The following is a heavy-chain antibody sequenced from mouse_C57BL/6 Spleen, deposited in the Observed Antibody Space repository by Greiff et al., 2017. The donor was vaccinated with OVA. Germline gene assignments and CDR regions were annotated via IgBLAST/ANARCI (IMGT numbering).Heavy chain of an antibody. V-gene: IGHV5-17*01. CDR1: GFTFSDYG. CDR2: ISSGSSTI. J-gene: IGHJ4*01. CDR3: AIGSTYYAMDY. D-gene: IGHD1-1*01. Sequence: DVMLVESGGGLVKPGGSLKLSCAASGFTFSDYGMHWVRQAPEKGLEWVAYISSGSSTIYYADTVKGRFTSSRDNAKNTLFLQMTSLRSEDTAMYYCAIGSTYYAMDYWGQGTSVTVSS.